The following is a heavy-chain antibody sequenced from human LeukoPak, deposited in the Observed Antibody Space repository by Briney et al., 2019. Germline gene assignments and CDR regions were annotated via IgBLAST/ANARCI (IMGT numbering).Heavy chain of an antibody. Sequence: GGSLRLSCAASGFTFSSYGMSWVRQAPGKGLEWVSAISGSGDRTYYADSVKGRFTISKDNSKNTLYLQMNTLRAEDTAIYYCANDNFYDSSGYFGALDIWGQGTMVTVSS. D-gene: IGHD3-22*01. CDR1: GFTFSSYG. CDR3: ANDNFYDSSGYFGALDI. CDR2: ISGSGDRT. J-gene: IGHJ3*02. V-gene: IGHV3-23*01.